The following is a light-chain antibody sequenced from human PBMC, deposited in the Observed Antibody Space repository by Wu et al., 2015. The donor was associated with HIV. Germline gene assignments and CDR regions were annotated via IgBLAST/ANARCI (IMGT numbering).Light chain of an antibody. Sequence: IRITQSSSSLSASTGDRVTITCRASQDISTFLAWYQQKPGRAPKVLIYDASTLQNGVPSRFSGSGSGTDFTLTISCLQSEDFATYYCQQYSAGLTFGGGTKVEI. V-gene: IGKV1-8*01. CDR1: QDISTF. J-gene: IGKJ4*01. CDR2: DAS. CDR3: QQYSAGLT.